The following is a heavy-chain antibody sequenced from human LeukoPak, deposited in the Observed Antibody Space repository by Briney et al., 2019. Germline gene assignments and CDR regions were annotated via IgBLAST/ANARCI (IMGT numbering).Heavy chain of an antibody. CDR1: GYTFTSYG. CDR2: IIPIFGTA. D-gene: IGHD2-15*01. Sequence: GASVKVSCKASGYTFTSYGISWVRQAPGQGLEWMGGIIPIFGTANYAQKFQGRVTITADESTSTAYMELSSLRSEDTAVYYCARVNRHCSGGSCYRPGSWYFDYWGQGTLVTVSS. V-gene: IGHV1-69*13. CDR3: ARVNRHCSGGSCYRPGSWYFDY. J-gene: IGHJ4*02.